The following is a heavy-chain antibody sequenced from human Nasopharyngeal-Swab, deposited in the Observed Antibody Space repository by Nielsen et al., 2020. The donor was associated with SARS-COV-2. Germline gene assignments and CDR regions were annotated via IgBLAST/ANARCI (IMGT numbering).Heavy chain of an antibody. CDR1: GYTFTSYY. D-gene: IGHD1-1*01. Sequence: ASMKVSCKASGYTFTSYYMHWVRQAPGQGLEWMGIINPSGGSTSYAQEFQGRVTMTRDTSTSTVYMELSSLRSEDTAVYYCARDRFWTGAFDIWGQGTMVTVSS. CDR2: INPSGGST. V-gene: IGHV1-46*01. J-gene: IGHJ3*02. CDR3: ARDRFWTGAFDI.